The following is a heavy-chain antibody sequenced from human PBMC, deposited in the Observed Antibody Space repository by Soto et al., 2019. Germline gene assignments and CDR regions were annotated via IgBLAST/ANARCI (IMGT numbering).Heavy chain of an antibody. CDR1: GYTFTHYG. CDR2: INSFSGDT. J-gene: IGHJ2*01. CDR3: TRGLHTGGTYWYFDN. V-gene: IGHV1-18*01. Sequence: QVQLVQSGAEVKKPGASVKVSCKASGYTFTHYGITWVRQAPGQGLEWMGWINSFSGDTNYPQKLQGRLTMTTDTSANPVYMELRKLRSEYTAVYYSTRGLHTGGTYWYFDNWGRVTLVTVTS. D-gene: IGHD1-1*01.